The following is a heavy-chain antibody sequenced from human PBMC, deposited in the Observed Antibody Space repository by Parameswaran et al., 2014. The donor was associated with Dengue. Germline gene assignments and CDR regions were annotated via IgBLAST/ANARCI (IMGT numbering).Heavy chain of an antibody. V-gene: IGHV2-26*01. CDR3: ARIKRYSSGWYYFDY. J-gene: IGHJ4*02. D-gene: IGHD6-19*01. Sequence: VRQAPGKALEWLAHIFSNDEKSYSTSLKSRLTISKDTSKSQVVLTMTNMDPVDTATYYCARIKRYSSGWYYFDYWGQGTLVTVSS. CDR2: IFSNDEK.